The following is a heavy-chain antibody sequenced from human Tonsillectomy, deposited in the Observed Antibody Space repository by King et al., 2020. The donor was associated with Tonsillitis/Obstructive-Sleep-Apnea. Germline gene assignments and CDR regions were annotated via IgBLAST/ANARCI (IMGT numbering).Heavy chain of an antibody. J-gene: IGHJ6*03. CDR1: GFTFSSYS. D-gene: IGHD3-3*01. V-gene: IGHV3-48*02. CDR2: ISSSSSTI. Sequence: VQLVESGGGLVQPGGSLRLSCAASGFTFSSYSMNWVRQAPGKGLEWVAYISSSSSTIYYADSVKGRFTISRDNAKNSLYLQMNSLGDEDTAVYYCATPVRFLEWFSKSMDVWGKGTTVTVSS. CDR3: ATPVRFLEWFSKSMDV.